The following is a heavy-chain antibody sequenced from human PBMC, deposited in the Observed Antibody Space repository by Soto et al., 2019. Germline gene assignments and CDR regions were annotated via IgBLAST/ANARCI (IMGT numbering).Heavy chain of an antibody. CDR1: GSSIHSGSYY. CDR2: NYYSGIT. J-gene: IGHJ6*02. Sequence: TLYLTCPLYGSSIHSGSYYWTWIRQHPGKGLEWIGYNYYSGITYYNPSLKSRVTISLDTSKNQFSLKLSSVTAADTAVYYCARGSSIAGLYYGMDVWGQGTTVT. V-gene: IGHV4-31*03. CDR3: ARGSSIAGLYYGMDV. D-gene: IGHD6-6*01.